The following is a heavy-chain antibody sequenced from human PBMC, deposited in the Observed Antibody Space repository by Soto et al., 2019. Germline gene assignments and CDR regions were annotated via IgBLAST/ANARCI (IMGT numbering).Heavy chain of an antibody. CDR1: GFTFSNYG. CDR2: ISYDGSNT. CDR3: AKGEYCSGGSCYYNYNMDV. V-gene: IGHV3-30*18. J-gene: IGHJ6*02. Sequence: LRLSCAASGFTFSNYGMHWVRQAPGKGLEWVVLISYDGSNTYYADSVKGRFTISRDNSKNTLYLQMNSLRAEDTALYYCAKGEYCSGGSCYYNYNMDVWGQGTTVTVSS. D-gene: IGHD2-15*01.